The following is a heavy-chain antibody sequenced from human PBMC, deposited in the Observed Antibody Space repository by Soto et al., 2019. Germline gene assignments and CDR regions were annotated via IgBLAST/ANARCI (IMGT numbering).Heavy chain of an antibody. J-gene: IGHJ4*02. CDR1: GYTFTSYA. CDR2: TNAGNGNT. CDR3: ARGPGGPDGPGDY. V-gene: IGHV1-3*01. Sequence: ASVKVSCKASGYTFTSYAMHWVRQAPGQRLEWMGWTNAGNGNTKYSQKFQGRVTITRDTSASTAYMELSSLRSEDTALYYCARGPGGPDGPGDYWGQGTLVTVSS. D-gene: IGHD2-15*01.